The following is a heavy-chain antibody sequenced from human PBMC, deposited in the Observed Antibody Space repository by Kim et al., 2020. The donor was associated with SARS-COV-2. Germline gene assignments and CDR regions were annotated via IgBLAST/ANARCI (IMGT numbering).Heavy chain of an antibody. V-gene: IGHV3-30*18. CDR1: GFTFSSYG. D-gene: IGHD2-15*01. CDR2: ISYDGSNK. Sequence: GGSLRLSCAASGFTFSSYGMHWVRQAPGKGLEWVAVISYDGSNKYYADSAKGRFTISRDNSKNTLYLQMNSLRAEDTAVYYCAKDGEYCSGGSCYDWFDPWGQGTLVTVSS. CDR3: AKDGEYCSGGSCYDWFDP. J-gene: IGHJ5*02.